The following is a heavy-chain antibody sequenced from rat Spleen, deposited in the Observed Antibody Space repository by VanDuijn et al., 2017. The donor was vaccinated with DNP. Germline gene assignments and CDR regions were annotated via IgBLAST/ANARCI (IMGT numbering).Heavy chain of an antibody. CDR2: ITTGGGST. CDR3: ARRPLRYFDY. J-gene: IGHJ2*01. V-gene: IGHV5-25*01. CDR1: GFTFSNYY. Sequence: EVKLVESGGGLVQPGRSLKLSCAASGFTFSNYYMAWVRQAPTKGLEWVAYITTGGGSTYYRDSVKGRFTISRDNAKNTLYLKMDSLRSEDTATYYCARRPLRYFDYWGQGVMVTVSS.